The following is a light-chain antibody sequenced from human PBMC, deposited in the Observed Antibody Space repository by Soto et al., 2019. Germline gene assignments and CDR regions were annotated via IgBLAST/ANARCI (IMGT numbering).Light chain of an antibody. J-gene: IGKJ1*01. V-gene: IGKV3-20*01. CDR2: GAS. Sequence: EIVLTQSPATLSVSPGERATLSCRASQSINRNLAWYQQKPGQAPRLLIYGASSRATGIPDRFSGSGSGTDFTLTISRLEPEDFAVYYCQQYGSSPKTFGQGTKVDIK. CDR3: QQYGSSPKT. CDR1: QSINRN.